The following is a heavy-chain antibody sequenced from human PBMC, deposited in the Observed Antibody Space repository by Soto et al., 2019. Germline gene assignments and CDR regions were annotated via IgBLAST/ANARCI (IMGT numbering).Heavy chain of an antibody. J-gene: IGHJ4*02. CDR3: TRVAWFPYLTDF. D-gene: IGHD3-10*01. V-gene: IGHV3-48*03. Sequence: SLRLSGAALGFTLSSFELPWCRQAPGKGLEWISYISSSESTAYYAPSVEGRVTISTDNANNTVYLQMHSLRAEDTALYYCTRVAWFPYLTDFWGQGAPVTVSS. CDR1: GFTLSSFE. CDR2: ISSSESTA.